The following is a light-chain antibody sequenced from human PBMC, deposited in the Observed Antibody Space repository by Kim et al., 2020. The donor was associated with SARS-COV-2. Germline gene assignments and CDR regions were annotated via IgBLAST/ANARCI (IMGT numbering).Light chain of an antibody. CDR1: QSVSNN. Sequence: VSPGERATLSCRASQSVSNNLAWYQQKPGQAPRLLSYGASTRATGIPAGFSGSGSETEFTLTINNMQSEDFAVYYCQQYNDWPQTFGQGTKVDIK. J-gene: IGKJ1*01. CDR3: QQYNDWPQT. V-gene: IGKV3-15*01. CDR2: GAS.